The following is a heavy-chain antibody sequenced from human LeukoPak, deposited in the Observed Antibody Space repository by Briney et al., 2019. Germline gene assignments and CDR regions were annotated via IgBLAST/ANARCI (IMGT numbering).Heavy chain of an antibody. CDR1: GGTFSSYA. CDR2: IIPIFGTA. Sequence: SVKVSCKASGGTFSSYAISWVRQAPGQGLEWMGGIIPIFGTANYAQKFQGRVTITTDESTSTAYMELSSLRSEDTAVYYCARAETWTTVTTAYYMDVWGKGTTVTVSS. D-gene: IGHD4-17*01. J-gene: IGHJ6*03. CDR3: ARAETWTTVTTAYYMDV. V-gene: IGHV1-69*05.